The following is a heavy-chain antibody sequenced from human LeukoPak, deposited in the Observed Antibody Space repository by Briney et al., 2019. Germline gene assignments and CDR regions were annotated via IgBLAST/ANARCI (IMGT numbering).Heavy chain of an antibody. J-gene: IGHJ4*02. CDR3: ARGSRITMIVVVFFYPTYFDY. CDR1: GGSFSGYY. V-gene: IGHV4-34*01. CDR2: INHSGST. D-gene: IGHD3-22*01. Sequence: SETLSLTCAVYGGSFSGYYWRWIRQPPGKGLEWIGEINHSGSTNYNPSLKSRVTISVDTSKNQFSLKLSSVTAADTAVYYCARGSRITMIVVVFFYPTYFDYWGQGTLVTVSS.